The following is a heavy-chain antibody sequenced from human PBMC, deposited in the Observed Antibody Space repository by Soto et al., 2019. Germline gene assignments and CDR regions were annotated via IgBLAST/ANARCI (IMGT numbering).Heavy chain of an antibody. CDR1: GGSISSSNCY. Sequence: PAETPSLSNTVSGGSISSSNCYWAWIRQSPGKGLXWVXTLXXSXRXXXNXXLKSRATISVDTSKNQFSLKLSSVTAAETAVYYCARVQWELLSYFAYWGQGTLVTVSS. D-gene: IGHD1-26*01. V-gene: IGHV4-39*01. J-gene: IGHJ4*02. CDR2: LXXSXRX. CDR3: ARVQWELLSYFAY.